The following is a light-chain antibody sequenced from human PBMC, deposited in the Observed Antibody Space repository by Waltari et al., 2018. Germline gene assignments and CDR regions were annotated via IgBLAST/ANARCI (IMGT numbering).Light chain of an antibody. Sequence: DVAMTQAPLSLAGTDGQPASMSCSSSEGLVQKDGTLYLNWFHQRPGQSPRRLIYKVSKRDSGVPDRFSGSGSGTDFTLKISRVEAEDVGVYYCMQGTFWPYTFGQGTKLEIK. V-gene: IGKV2-30*02. CDR1: EGLVQKDGTLY. CDR2: KVS. CDR3: MQGTFWPYT. J-gene: IGKJ2*01.